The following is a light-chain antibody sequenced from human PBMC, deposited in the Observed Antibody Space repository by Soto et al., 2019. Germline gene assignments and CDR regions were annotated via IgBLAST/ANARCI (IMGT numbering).Light chain of an antibody. CDR3: QQRRV. J-gene: IGKJ4*01. Sequence: EIVLTQSPATLSLSPGERATLSCRASQSVRSYLAWYQQKPGQAPRLLIYDASNRATGIPARFSGSGSGTDFTLTISSLEPEDFAVYYCQQRRVFGGGTKVEIK. V-gene: IGKV3-11*01. CDR1: QSVRSY. CDR2: DAS.